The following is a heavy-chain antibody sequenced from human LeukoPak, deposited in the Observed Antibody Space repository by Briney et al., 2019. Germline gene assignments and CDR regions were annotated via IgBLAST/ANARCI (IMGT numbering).Heavy chain of an antibody. CDR3: ARDGAAEWLRGVY. Sequence: GGSLRLSCAASGFTFSSYSMNWVRQAPGKGLDWVSYISSSSSTIYYADSVKGRFTISRDNAKNSLYLQMNSLRAEDTAVYYCARDGAAEWLRGVYWGQGTLVTVSS. D-gene: IGHD5-12*01. CDR1: GFTFSSYS. V-gene: IGHV3-48*01. CDR2: ISSSSSTI. J-gene: IGHJ4*02.